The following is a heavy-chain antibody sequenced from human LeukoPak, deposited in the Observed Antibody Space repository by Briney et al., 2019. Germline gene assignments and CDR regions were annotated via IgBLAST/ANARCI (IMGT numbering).Heavy chain of an antibody. J-gene: IGHJ4*02. V-gene: IGHV1-18*01. D-gene: IGHD4-17*01. CDR1: GYTFSNHG. CDR3: ARDLSLGRHDDGEPFDY. CDR2: ISGYNGNT. Sequence: ASVKVSCKNSGYTFSNHGISWVRQAPGQGLEWMGWISGYNGNTNYVKKFRGRVTMTTDTSTSTAYMELRSLSSDDTALYYCARDLSLGRHDDGEPFDYWGQGTLVTVSS.